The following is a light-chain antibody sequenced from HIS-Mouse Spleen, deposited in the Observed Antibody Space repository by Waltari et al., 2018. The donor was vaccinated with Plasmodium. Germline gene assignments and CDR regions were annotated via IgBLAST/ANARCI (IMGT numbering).Light chain of an antibody. V-gene: IGKV3-15*01. CDR1: QSVSSN. CDR3: QQYNNWPIFT. Sequence: EIVMRQSQATLSVSPGKRPTLPCRASQSVSSNLAWYQQKPGQAPRLLIYGASTRATGIPARFSGSGSGTEFTLTISSLQSEDFAVYYCQQYNNWPIFTFGPGTKVDIK. CDR2: GAS. J-gene: IGKJ3*01.